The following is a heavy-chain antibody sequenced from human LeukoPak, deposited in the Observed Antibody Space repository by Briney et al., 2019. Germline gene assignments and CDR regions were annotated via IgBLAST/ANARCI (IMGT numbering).Heavy chain of an antibody. D-gene: IGHD3-22*01. J-gene: IGHJ4*02. CDR2: MNPNSGNT. V-gene: IGHV1-8*03. CDR1: GYTFTSYD. CDR3: ARGSYYYDSSGYHTYFDC. Sequence: ASVKVSCKASGYTFTSYDINWVRQATGQGLEWMGWMNPNSGNTGYAQKFQGRVTITRNTSISTAYMELSSLRSEDTAVYYCARGSYYYDSSGYHTYFDCWGQGTLVTVSS.